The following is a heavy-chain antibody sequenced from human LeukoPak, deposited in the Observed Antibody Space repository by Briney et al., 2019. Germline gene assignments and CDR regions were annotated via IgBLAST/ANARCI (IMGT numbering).Heavy chain of an antibody. V-gene: IGHV3-21*01. CDR3: ARDRGQLWSFDY. Sequence: GGSLRLSCAASGFTFSSYSMNWVRQAPGKGLEWVSSISSSSSYIYYADSVKGRFTIPRDNAKNSLYLQMNSLRAEDTAVYYCARDRGQLWSFDYWGQGTLVTVSS. J-gene: IGHJ4*02. D-gene: IGHD5-18*01. CDR2: ISSSSSYI. CDR1: GFTFSSYS.